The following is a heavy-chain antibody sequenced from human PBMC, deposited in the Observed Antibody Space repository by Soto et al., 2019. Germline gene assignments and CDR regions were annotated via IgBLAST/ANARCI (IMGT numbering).Heavy chain of an antibody. V-gene: IGHV1-8*01. D-gene: IGHD6-25*01. CDR3: ARVRLPYYYYGMDV. Sequence: QVQLVQSGAEVKKPGASVKVSCKASGYTFTSYDINWVRQATGQGLEWMGWMNPNSGNTGYAQKFRGRVTMTRNTSISTAYMELSRLRSEDTAVYYCARVRLPYYYYGMDVWGQGTTVTVSS. CDR2: MNPNSGNT. J-gene: IGHJ6*02. CDR1: GYTFTSYD.